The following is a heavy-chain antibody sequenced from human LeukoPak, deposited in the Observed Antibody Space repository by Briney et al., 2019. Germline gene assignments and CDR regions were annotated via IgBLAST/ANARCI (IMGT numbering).Heavy chain of an antibody. CDR3: ARVGRCSSNSCYRSSLSYYYYYYMDV. Sequence: SETLSLTCAVYGGSFSGYYWSWIRQPPGKGLEWIGEINHSGSTNYNPSLKSRVTISVDTSKNQFSLKLSSLTPATTARYYCARVGRCSSNSCYRSSLSYYYYYYMDVWGKGTTVTASS. J-gene: IGHJ6*03. V-gene: IGHV4-34*01. D-gene: IGHD2-2*01. CDR2: INHSGST. CDR1: GGSFSGYY.